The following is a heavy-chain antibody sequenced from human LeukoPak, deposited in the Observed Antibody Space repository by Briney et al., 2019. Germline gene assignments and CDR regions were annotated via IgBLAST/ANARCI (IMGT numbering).Heavy chain of an antibody. CDR1: GGSVSSGHYY. Sequence: SETLSLTCTVSGGSVSSGHYYWSWIRQPPGKGLEWIGDVYYSGSTNYNPSLKSRVTISVDTSKNQFSLKLSSVTAADTAVYYCARAHDSSGLTFDYWGQGTLVTVSS. CDR2: VYYSGST. D-gene: IGHD3-22*01. V-gene: IGHV4-61*01. CDR3: ARAHDSSGLTFDY. J-gene: IGHJ4*02.